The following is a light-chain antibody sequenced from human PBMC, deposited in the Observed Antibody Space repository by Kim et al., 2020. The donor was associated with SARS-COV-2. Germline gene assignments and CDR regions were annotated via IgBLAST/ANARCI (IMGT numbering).Light chain of an antibody. CDR2: DAS. Sequence: SLSPGERATLSCRASQSVSSYLAWYQQKPGQAPRLLIYDASTRATGIPARFSGSGSGTDFTLTISSLEPEDFAVYYCQQRSNSWTFGQGTKVDIK. CDR3: QQRSNSWT. J-gene: IGKJ1*01. CDR1: QSVSSY. V-gene: IGKV3-11*01.